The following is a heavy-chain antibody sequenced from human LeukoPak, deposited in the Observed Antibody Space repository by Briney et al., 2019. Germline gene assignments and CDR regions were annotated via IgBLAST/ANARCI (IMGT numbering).Heavy chain of an antibody. Sequence: SETLSLTCTVSGYSINTGQYWGWIRQPPGKGLEWIGNIFHSGSTFYNPSLKSRVTLSMDTSNNRFSLNLTSVTAADTALYFCVGAHGMGVIRDFWGQGTLVAVSS. CDR3: VGAHGMGVIRDF. CDR2: IFHSGST. V-gene: IGHV4-38-2*02. J-gene: IGHJ4*02. D-gene: IGHD1-26*01. CDR1: GYSINTGQY.